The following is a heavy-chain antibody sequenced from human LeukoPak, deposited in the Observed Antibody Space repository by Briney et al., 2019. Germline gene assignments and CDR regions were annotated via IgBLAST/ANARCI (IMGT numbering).Heavy chain of an antibody. J-gene: IGHJ5*02. V-gene: IGHV1-2*02. CDR3: ARDEYCSSTSCFDWFDP. CDR2: INPNSGGT. CDR1: GYTFTGYY. Sequence: ASVKVSCKASGYTFTGYYMHWVRQAPGQGLEWMGWINPNSGGTNYAQKFQGRVTMTRDTSISTAYMELSRLSSDDTAVYYCARDEYCSSTSCFDWFDPWGQGTLVTVSS. D-gene: IGHD2-2*01.